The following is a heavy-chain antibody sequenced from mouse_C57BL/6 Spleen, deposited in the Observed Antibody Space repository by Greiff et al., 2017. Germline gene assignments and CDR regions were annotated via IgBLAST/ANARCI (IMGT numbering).Heavy chain of an antibody. CDR1: GYTFTSYG. CDR2: IYPRSGNT. J-gene: IGHJ4*01. CDR3: ARRDYDYDEGYAMDY. V-gene: IGHV1-81*01. Sequence: QVHVKQSGAELARPGASVKLSCKASGYTFTSYGISWVKQRTGQGLEWIGEIYPRSGNTYYNEKFKGKATLTADKSSSTAYMELRSLTSEDSAVYFCARRDYDYDEGYAMDYWGQGTSVTVSS. D-gene: IGHD2-4*01.